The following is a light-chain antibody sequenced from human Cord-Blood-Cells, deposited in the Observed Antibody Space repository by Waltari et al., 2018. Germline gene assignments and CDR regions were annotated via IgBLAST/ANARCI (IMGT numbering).Light chain of an antibody. CDR2: AAS. J-gene: IGKJ3*01. CDR1: QSISSY. Sequence: DIQMTQSPSSLSASVGDRVTITCRASQSISSYLNWYQQKPGKAPKLPIYAASSLQSGVPSRFSGSGSGTDCTLTISSLQPEDFATYYCQQSYSTPITFGPGTKVDIK. V-gene: IGKV1-39*01. CDR3: QQSYSTPIT.